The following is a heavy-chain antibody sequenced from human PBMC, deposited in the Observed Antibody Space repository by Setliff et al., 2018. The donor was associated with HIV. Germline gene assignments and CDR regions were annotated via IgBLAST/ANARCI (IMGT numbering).Heavy chain of an antibody. CDR3: ASWVDYYDSRYYFDY. CDR2: LYHSGST. Sequence: PSETLSLTCTVSGYSISSGYYWGWIRQPPGKGLEWIGSLYHSGSTYYNPSLKSRVTISVDTSKNLFSMKLSSVTAADTAVYYCASWVDYYDSRYYFDYWGQGTLVTVSS. CDR1: GYSISSGYY. D-gene: IGHD3-22*01. V-gene: IGHV4-38-2*02. J-gene: IGHJ4*02.